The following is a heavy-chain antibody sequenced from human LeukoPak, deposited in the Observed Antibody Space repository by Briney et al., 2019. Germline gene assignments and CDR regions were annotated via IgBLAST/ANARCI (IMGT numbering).Heavy chain of an antibody. J-gene: IGHJ3*02. CDR1: GFTFNKFD. D-gene: IGHD1-1*01. Sequence: GGSLRLSCPASGFTFNKFDMTWVRQPPGRGLEWVAAISGSGDFTYYADSVKGRFTISRDNSKSTLYLQMNSLRVEDSAVYFCGTTRHNYHSDPYFIWGQGTMVAVSS. CDR2: ISGSGDFT. CDR3: GTTRHNYHSDPYFI. V-gene: IGHV3-23*01.